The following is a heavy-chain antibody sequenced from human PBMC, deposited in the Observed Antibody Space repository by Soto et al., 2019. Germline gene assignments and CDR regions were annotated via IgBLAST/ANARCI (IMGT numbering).Heavy chain of an antibody. CDR2: INAGNGNT. D-gene: IGHD2-21*02. CDR3: ARSIVVVTALDY. CDR1: GYTFTSYA. V-gene: IGHV1-3*01. Sequence: GASVKVSCKASGYTFTSYAMPWVRQATGQRLEWMGWINAGNGNTKYSQKFQGRVTITRDTSASTAYRELSSLRSEDTAVYYCARSIVVVTALDYWGQGTLVTVSS. J-gene: IGHJ4*02.